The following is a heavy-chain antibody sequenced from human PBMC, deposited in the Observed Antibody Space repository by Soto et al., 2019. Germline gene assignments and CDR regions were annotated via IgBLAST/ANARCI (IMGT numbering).Heavy chain of an antibody. CDR1: GVTFSSYD. Sequence: GGSLRLSCAASGVTFSSYDMNWARQAPGKGLEWVSYISSSSSLIYYAESVKGRFTISRDNAKNSLYLQMNSLRDEDTALYYCARGLLGYCSGSSCPPDYWGQGTLVTVSS. CDR3: ARGLLGYCSGSSCPPDY. J-gene: IGHJ4*02. D-gene: IGHD2-2*01. CDR2: ISSSSSLI. V-gene: IGHV3-48*02.